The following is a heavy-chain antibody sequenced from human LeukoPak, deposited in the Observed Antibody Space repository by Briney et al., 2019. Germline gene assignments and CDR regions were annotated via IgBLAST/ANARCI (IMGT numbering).Heavy chain of an antibody. CDR1: GGSISRNNYY. V-gene: IGHV4-39*07. CDR3: ARRVLLEYYMDV. CDR2: IYYSGST. Sequence: SETLSLTCTVSGGSISRNNYYWGWIRQPPGKGLEWIGSIYYSGSTYYNPSLKSRVTISVDTSKNQFSLKLSSVTTADTAVYYCARRVLLEYYMDVWGKGTTVTVSS. J-gene: IGHJ6*03. D-gene: IGHD1-1*01.